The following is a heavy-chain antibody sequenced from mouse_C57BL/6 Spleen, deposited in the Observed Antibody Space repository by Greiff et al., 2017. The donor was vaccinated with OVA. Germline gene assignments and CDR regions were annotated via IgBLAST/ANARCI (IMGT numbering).Heavy chain of an antibody. V-gene: IGHV5-4*01. Sequence: EVQGVESGGGLVKPGGSPKLSCAASGFTFSSYAMSWVRQTPEKRLEWVATISDGGSYTYYPDNVKGRFTISRDNAKNNLYLQMSHLKSEDTAMYYCARDDYGSSYGYFDVWGTGTTVTVSS. CDR1: GFTFSSYA. CDR2: ISDGGSYT. CDR3: ARDDYGSSYGYFDV. J-gene: IGHJ1*03. D-gene: IGHD1-1*01.